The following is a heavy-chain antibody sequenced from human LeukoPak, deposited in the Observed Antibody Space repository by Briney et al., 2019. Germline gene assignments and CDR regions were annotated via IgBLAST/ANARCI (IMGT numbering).Heavy chain of an antibody. CDR3: AKKSVLTTAYPSNYFDC. J-gene: IGHJ4*02. CDR2: ITSGGTT. D-gene: IGHD1-1*01. Sequence: PGGSLRLSCAASGFTFSSYTMSWVRQAPGKGLEWVSTITSGGTTFYADSVKGRFTIFRDNSKNTLYLQINTLRAEDTAVYFCAKKSVLTTAYPSNYFDCWGQGTLVTVSS. CDR1: GFTFSSYT. V-gene: IGHV3-23*01.